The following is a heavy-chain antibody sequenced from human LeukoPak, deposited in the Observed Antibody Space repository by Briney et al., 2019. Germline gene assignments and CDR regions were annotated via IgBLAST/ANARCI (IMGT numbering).Heavy chain of an antibody. CDR2: IYPGGSNG. CDR3: ARHVHSAWFCF. D-gene: IGHD3-16*01. CDR1: GFDFTAYG. J-gene: IGHJ4*02. Sequence: GESLRISCKCSGFDFTAYGIAWVRQMPGKGLEWMGNIYPGGSNGRYSPSFQGQVTMSADKSITTVYLQWSSLKASDTAMYYCARHVHSAWFCFWGQRNLVTVSS. V-gene: IGHV5-51*01.